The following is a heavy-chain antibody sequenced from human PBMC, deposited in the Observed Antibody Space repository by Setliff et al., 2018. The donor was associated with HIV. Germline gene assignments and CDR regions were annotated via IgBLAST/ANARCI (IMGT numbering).Heavy chain of an antibody. J-gene: IGHJ4*02. Sequence: SVKVSCKASGGTFSSYAISWVRQAPGQGLEWMGGIIPIFGTANYAQKFQGRVTITTDESTSTAYMELSSLRSDDTAVYYCARTLPQYTNLFDYWGQGTLVTVSS. CDR2: IIPIFGTA. CDR1: GGTFSSYA. D-gene: IGHD5-18*01. CDR3: ARTLPQYTNLFDY. V-gene: IGHV1-69*05.